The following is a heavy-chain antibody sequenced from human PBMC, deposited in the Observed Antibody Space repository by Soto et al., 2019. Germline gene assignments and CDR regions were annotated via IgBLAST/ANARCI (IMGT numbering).Heavy chain of an antibody. V-gene: IGHV5-51*01. D-gene: IGHD2-2*01. CDR1: GYSFTSYW. CDR3: ARDCMAYCSSTSCYGFYYGMDV. J-gene: IGHJ6*02. Sequence: GESLKISCKGSGYSFTSYWIGWVRQMPGKGLEWMGIIYPGDSDTRYSPSFQGQVTISADKSIRTAYLQWSSLKASDTAMYYCARDCMAYCSSTSCYGFYYGMDVWGQGTTVTVSS. CDR2: IYPGDSDT.